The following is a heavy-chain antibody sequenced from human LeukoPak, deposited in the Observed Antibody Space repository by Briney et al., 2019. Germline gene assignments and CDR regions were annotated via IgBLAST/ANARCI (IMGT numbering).Heavy chain of an antibody. D-gene: IGHD6-19*01. CDR1: GFTFSNYA. CDR3: ARDPQRKYSSGTFDY. Sequence: PGGSLRLSCAASGFTFSNYAIHWVRQAPGKGLEWVANIKQDGSEKYYVDSVKGRFTISRDNAKNSLYLQMNSLRAEDTAVYYCARDPQRKYSSGTFDYWGQGTLVTVSS. J-gene: IGHJ4*02. V-gene: IGHV3-7*01. CDR2: IKQDGSEK.